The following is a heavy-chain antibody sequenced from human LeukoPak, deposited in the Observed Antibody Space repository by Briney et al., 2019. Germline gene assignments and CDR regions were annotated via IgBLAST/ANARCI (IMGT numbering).Heavy chain of an antibody. CDR3: ARDRYCSSTSCHAPWFDP. V-gene: IGHV4-39*07. D-gene: IGHD2-2*01. CDR1: GGSISSSSYY. Sequence: SETLSLTCTVSGGSISSSSYYWGWIRQPPGKGLEWIGSIYYSGSTYYNPSLKSRVTISVDTSKNQFSLKLSSVTAADTAVYYCARDRYCSSTSCHAPWFDPWGQGTLVTVSS. CDR2: IYYSGST. J-gene: IGHJ5*02.